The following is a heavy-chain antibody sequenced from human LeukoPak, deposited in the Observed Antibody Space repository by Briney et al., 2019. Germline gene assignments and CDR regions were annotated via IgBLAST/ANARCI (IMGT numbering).Heavy chain of an antibody. CDR2: ISWDGGST. J-gene: IGHJ4*02. D-gene: IGHD2-15*01. Sequence: QSGGSLRLSCAASGFTFDDYTMHWVRQAPGKGLEWVSLISWDGGSTYYADSVKGRFTISRDNSKNSLYLQMNSLRTDDTALYYCATLVGHYWGQGTLVTVSS. V-gene: IGHV3-43*01. CDR1: GFTFDDYT. CDR3: ATLVGHY.